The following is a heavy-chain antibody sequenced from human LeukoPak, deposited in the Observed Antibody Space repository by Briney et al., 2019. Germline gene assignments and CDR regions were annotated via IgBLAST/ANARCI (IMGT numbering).Heavy chain of an antibody. CDR1: GFSLSSFA. V-gene: IGHV3-48*03. CDR2: IESTGGT. Sequence: GSLRLSCVVSGFSLSSFAMNWVRQAPGKGLECISHIESTGGTYYVDSVKGRFTISRDSAENSLYLQMNSLRAEDTAVYYCARDRWGFPDSWGQGTLVTVSS. D-gene: IGHD2-21*01. J-gene: IGHJ4*02. CDR3: ARDRWGFPDS.